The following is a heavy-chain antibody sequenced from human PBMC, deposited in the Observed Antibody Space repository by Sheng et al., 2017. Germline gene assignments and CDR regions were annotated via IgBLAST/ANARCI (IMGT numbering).Heavy chain of an antibody. CDR3: ARGGNCGGDCEGGEETEFDY. CDR2: INHSGST. J-gene: IGHJ4*01. V-gene: IGHV4-34*01. D-gene: IGHD2-21*02. Sequence: QVQLQQWGAGLLKPSETLSLTCAVYGGSFSGYYWSWIRQPPGKGLEWIGEINHSGSTNYNPSLKSRVTISVDTSKNQFSLKLSSVTAADTAVYYCARGGNCGGDCEGGEETEFDYWGRGTLVTVSS. CDR1: GGSFSGYY.